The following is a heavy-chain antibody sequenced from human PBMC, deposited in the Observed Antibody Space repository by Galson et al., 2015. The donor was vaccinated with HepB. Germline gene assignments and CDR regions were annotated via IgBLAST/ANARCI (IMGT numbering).Heavy chain of an antibody. V-gene: IGHV3-23*01. CDR1: GFTFSSYA. Sequence: SLRLSCAASGFTFSSYAMSWVRQAPGKGLEWVSAISGSGSSTYYADSVKGRFTISRDNSKNTLFLQMNSLRVEDTAVYYCAKSQSQWLVAYWGQGTLVSVSS. D-gene: IGHD6-19*01. CDR2: ISGSGSST. CDR3: AKSQSQWLVAY. J-gene: IGHJ4*02.